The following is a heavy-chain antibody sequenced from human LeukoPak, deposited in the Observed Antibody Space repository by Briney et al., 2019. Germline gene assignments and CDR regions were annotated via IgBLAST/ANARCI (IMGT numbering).Heavy chain of an antibody. V-gene: IGHV3-11*04. CDR1: GASISSYY. Sequence: LSLTCTVSGASISSYYWSWIRQPPGKGLEWVSYISSSGSTIYYADSVKGRFTISRDNAKNSLYLQMNSLRAEDTAVYYCAREPDAFDIWGQGTMVTVSS. CDR3: AREPDAFDI. J-gene: IGHJ3*02. CDR2: ISSSGSTI.